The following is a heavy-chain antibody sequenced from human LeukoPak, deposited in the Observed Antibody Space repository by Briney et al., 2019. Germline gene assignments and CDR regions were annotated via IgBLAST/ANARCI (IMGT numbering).Heavy chain of an antibody. D-gene: IGHD3-10*01. Sequence: GGSLRLSCAASGFTFSGYAMGWVRQAPGKGLEWLSTITGTGGVTYYADSVKGRFTISGDSSKTTLYLQMNSLRAEDTAVYYCAKEVSGSGSYYGGNDYWGQGTLVIVSS. CDR3: AKEVSGSGSYYGGNDY. V-gene: IGHV3-23*01. CDR2: ITGTGGVT. CDR1: GFTFSGYA. J-gene: IGHJ4*02.